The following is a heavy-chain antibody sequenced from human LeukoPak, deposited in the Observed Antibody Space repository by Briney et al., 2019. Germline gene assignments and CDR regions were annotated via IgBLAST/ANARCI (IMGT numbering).Heavy chain of an antibody. J-gene: IGHJ4*02. CDR2: IIPIFGTA. CDR3: ARVAFGSDYYDSSGYYDY. Sequence: KISCKGSGYTFSSNWIGWVRQAPGQGLEWMGGIIPIFGTANYAQKFQGRVTITADESTSTAYMELSSLRSEDTAVYYCARVAFGSDYYDSSGYYDYWGQGTLVTVSS. D-gene: IGHD3-22*01. CDR1: GYTFSSNW. V-gene: IGHV1-69*01.